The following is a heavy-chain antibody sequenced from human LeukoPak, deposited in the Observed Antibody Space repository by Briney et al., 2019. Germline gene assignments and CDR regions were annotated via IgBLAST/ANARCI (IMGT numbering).Heavy chain of an antibody. CDR2: INPSGGST. CDR3: ARDWRDPGAAGIDGWFDP. CDR1: GYTFTSYY. J-gene: IGHJ5*02. V-gene: IGHV1-46*01. D-gene: IGHD6-13*01. Sequence: ASVKVSCKASGYTFTSYYMHWVRQAPGQGLEWMGIINPSGGSTSYAQKFQGRVTMTRDMSTSTVYMELSSLRSEDTAVYYCARDWRDPGAAGIDGWFDPWGQGTLVTVSS.